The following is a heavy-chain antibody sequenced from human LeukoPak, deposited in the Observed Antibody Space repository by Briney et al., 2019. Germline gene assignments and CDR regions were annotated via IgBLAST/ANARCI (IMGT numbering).Heavy chain of an antibody. J-gene: IGHJ6*02. CDR1: GFTFSSYS. V-gene: IGHV3-21*01. Sequence: GGSLRLSCAASGFTFSSYSMNWVRQAPGKGLEWVSSISSSSSYIYYADSVKGRFTISRDNAKNSLYLQMNSLRAEDTAVYYCARDRCSGGSCWDYYYGMDVWGQGTTVTVSS. CDR2: ISSSSSYI. D-gene: IGHD2-15*01. CDR3: ARDRCSGGSCWDYYYGMDV.